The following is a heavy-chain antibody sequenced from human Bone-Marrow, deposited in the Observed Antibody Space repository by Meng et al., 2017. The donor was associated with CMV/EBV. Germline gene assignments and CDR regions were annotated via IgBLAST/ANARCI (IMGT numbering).Heavy chain of an antibody. CDR2: ITSSGSFI. J-gene: IGHJ4*02. V-gene: IGHV3-21*01. CDR1: GLDFNTSS. D-gene: IGHD6-19*01. CDR3: ARDYGAETGTGS. Sequence: GGSLRLSCAASGLDFNTSSMNWVRQAPGKGLEWVSAITSSGSFIYYGDSVKGRFTISRDNTKNSLYLQMDSLRAEDTAVYYCARDYGAETGTGSWGQGTLVTVSS.